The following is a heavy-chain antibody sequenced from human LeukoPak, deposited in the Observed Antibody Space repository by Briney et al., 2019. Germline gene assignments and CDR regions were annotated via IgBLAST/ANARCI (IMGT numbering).Heavy chain of an antibody. J-gene: IGHJ4*02. CDR2: INPNSGGT. D-gene: IGHD3-9*01. Sequence: GASVKVSCKASGYTFTGYYMHWVRQAPGQGLEWMGWINPNSGGTNYAQKFQGRVTMTRDTSISTAYMELSRLRSDDTAVYYCARVVLRYFDWLLPDFDYWGQGTLVTVSS. V-gene: IGHV1-2*02. CDR3: ARVVLRYFDWLLPDFDY. CDR1: GYTFTGYY.